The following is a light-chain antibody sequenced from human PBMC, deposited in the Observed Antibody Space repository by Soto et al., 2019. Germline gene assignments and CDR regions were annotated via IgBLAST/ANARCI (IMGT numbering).Light chain of an antibody. V-gene: IGKV3-15*01. J-gene: IGKJ5*01. CDR1: PSVSSN. Sequence: ELVLTQSPATLSVSPGDRSTLSCRASPSVSSNLAWYQQKPGQAPRRLIYGASTKATGIPARFSGSGSGTEFTLTISSLQSEDFAVDYCQQYNKWPLIAFGQGARLEI. CDR2: GAS. CDR3: QQYNKWPLIA.